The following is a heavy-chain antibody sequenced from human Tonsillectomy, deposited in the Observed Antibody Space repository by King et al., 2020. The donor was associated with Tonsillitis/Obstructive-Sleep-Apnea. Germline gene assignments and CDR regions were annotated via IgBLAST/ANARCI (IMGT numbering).Heavy chain of an antibody. V-gene: IGHV3-64D*06. J-gene: IGHJ4*02. CDR3: ARHRGGSSWDFDY. Sequence: VQLVESGGGLVQPGGSLRLSCSASGFTFSSYAMHWVRQAPGKGLEYVSAISSNGGSTYYADSVKGRFTISRDNSKNTLYLQMSSLRAEDTAVYYCARHRGGSSWDFDYWGQGTLVTVSS. D-gene: IGHD6-13*01. CDR1: GFTFSSYA. CDR2: ISSNGGST.